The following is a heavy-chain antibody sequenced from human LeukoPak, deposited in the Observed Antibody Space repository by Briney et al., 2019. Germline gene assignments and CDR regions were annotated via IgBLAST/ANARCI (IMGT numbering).Heavy chain of an antibody. V-gene: IGHV5-51*01. CDR3: ARGGYYYGSGGYYNSGERFDP. D-gene: IGHD3-10*01. Sequence: AGESLKISCKGSGYSFTSYWIGGVRQVPGKGLEWMGIIYPGDSDTRYSPSFQGQVTISADKSISTAYLQWSSLKASDTAMYYCARGGYYYGSGGYYNSGERFDPWGQGTLVTVSS. J-gene: IGHJ5*02. CDR1: GYSFTSYW. CDR2: IYPGDSDT.